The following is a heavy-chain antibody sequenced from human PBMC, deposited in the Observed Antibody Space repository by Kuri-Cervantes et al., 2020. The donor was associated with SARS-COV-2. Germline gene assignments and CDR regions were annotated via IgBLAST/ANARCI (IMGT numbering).Heavy chain of an antibody. J-gene: IGHJ4*02. Sequence: SETLSLTCAISGNSVSSNSAGWNWIRQSPSRGLEWLGRTYYRSKWYHDYAVSVKSRIIINPDTSKNQFPLQLSSATPEDTAVYYCARVTTGTLDYWGQGTLVTVSS. V-gene: IGHV6-1*01. D-gene: IGHD1-1*01. CDR1: GNSVSSNSAG. CDR3: ARVTTGTLDY. CDR2: TYYRSKWYH.